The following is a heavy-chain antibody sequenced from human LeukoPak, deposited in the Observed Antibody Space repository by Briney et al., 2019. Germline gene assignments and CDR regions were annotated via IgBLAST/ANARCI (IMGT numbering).Heavy chain of an antibody. V-gene: IGHV1-18*01. Sequence: GASVKVSCRASGYTWTSDGISGVREAPGQGLEWMGWISAYNGNTNYARKLQGRVTMTTDTSTSTAYMELRSLRSDDTAVYYCARSYSSSSEFDYWGQGTLVTVSS. CDR3: ARSYSSSSEFDY. CDR1: GYTWTSDG. CDR2: ISAYNGNT. D-gene: IGHD6-6*01. J-gene: IGHJ4*02.